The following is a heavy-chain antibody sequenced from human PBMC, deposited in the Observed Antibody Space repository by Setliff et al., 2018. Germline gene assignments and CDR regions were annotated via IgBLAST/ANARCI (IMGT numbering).Heavy chain of an antibody. V-gene: IGHV4-39*07. Sequence: SETLSLTCTVSGGSISSSSYYWGWIRQPPGKGLEWIGEINHSGSTNYNPSLKSRVTISVDTSKNQFSLKLRSVTAADTAVYYCASPRLSYYDNGAFPSDAFDLWGQGTMVTVSS. J-gene: IGHJ3*01. D-gene: IGHD3-22*01. CDR2: INHSGST. CDR1: GGSISSSSYY. CDR3: ASPRLSYYDNGAFPSDAFDL.